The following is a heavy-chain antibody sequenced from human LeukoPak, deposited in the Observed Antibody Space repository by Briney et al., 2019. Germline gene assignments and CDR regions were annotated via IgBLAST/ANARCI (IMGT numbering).Heavy chain of an antibody. Sequence: PSETLSLTCTVSGGSISSYYWSWIRQPPGKGLEWIGYIYYSGSTNYNPSLKSRVTMSVDTSKNQFALRVSSVTAADTAVYYCARSAFLYDILTGHSCYFDYWGQGTLVTVSS. CDR3: ARSAFLYDILTGHSCYFDY. V-gene: IGHV4-59*01. J-gene: IGHJ4*02. CDR1: GGSISSYY. CDR2: IYYSGST. D-gene: IGHD3-9*01.